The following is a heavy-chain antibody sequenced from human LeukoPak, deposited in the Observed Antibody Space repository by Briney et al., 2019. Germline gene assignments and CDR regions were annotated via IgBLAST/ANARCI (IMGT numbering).Heavy chain of an antibody. Sequence: GGSLRLSCAAPGFTFDDYAMHWVRQAPGKGLEWVSGISWNSGSIGYADSVKGRFTISRDNAKNSLYLQMNSLRAEDTALYYCAKEGDPSGLNYDFWSGYSRQPGSYYYGMDVWGQGTTVTVSS. CDR2: ISWNSGSI. D-gene: IGHD3-3*01. CDR3: AKEGDPSGLNYDFWSGYSRQPGSYYYGMDV. CDR1: GFTFDDYA. J-gene: IGHJ6*02. V-gene: IGHV3-9*01.